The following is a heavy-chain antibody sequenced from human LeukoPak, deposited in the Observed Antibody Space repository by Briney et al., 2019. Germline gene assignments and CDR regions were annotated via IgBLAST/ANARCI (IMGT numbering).Heavy chain of an antibody. D-gene: IGHD6-6*01. CDR2: INHSGST. J-gene: IGHJ4*02. V-gene: IGHV4-34*01. CDR3: ARVGYSSSIDY. CDR1: GGSFSGYY. Sequence: SETLSLTCAVYGGSFSGYYWSWIRQPPGKGLEWIGEINHSGSTNYNPSLKSRVTISVDTSKNQFSLKLSSVTAADTAVYYCARVGYSSSIDYWGQGTLVTVSS.